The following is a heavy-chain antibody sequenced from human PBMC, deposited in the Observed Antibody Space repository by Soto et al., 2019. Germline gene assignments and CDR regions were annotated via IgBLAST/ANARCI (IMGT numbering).Heavy chain of an antibody. J-gene: IGHJ4*02. CDR3: ARWVRSGSYFDS. V-gene: IGHV4-30-2*05. D-gene: IGHD3-3*01. Sequence: PSETLSLTCAVSGGSISSGGYSWSWIRQPPGKGLEWIGYIYYSGSTYYIPSLKSRVTISIDTSKNQFSLELTSVTAADTAVYYCARWVRSGSYFDSWGQGTLVTVSS. CDR1: GGSISSGGYS. CDR2: IYYSGST.